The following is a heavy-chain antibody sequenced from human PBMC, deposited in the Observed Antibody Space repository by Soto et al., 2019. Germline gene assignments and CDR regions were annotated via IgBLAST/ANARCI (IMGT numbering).Heavy chain of an antibody. J-gene: IGHJ4*02. D-gene: IGHD5-12*01. CDR2: ISYDGSNK. CDR3: ATGRALRWLQSILDY. CDR1: GFTFSSYG. Sequence: QVQLVESGGGVVQPGRSRRLSCAASGFTFSSYGMHWGRQAPGKGLEWVAVISYDGSNKYYADSVKGRFTITRDNSKNTLYLQMNSLRAEDTAVYYCATGRALRWLQSILDYWGQGTLVTVSS. V-gene: IGHV3-30*03.